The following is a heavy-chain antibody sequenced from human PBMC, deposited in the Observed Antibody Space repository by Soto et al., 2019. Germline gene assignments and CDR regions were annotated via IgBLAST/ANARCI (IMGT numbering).Heavy chain of an antibody. J-gene: IGHJ5*02. Sequence: SETLSLTCTVSGGSVSSNSYYWNWIRLPPGKGLEWIGYIYHTGSTQYSPSLKSRVIISVDTSKNQFFLKLSPVTAADTAVYYCARGSIYNFDSSGTEVWFDPWGQGTLVTVSS. CDR2: IYHTGST. CDR1: GGSVSSNSYY. CDR3: ARGSIYNFDSSGTEVWFDP. D-gene: IGHD3-22*01. V-gene: IGHV4-61*01.